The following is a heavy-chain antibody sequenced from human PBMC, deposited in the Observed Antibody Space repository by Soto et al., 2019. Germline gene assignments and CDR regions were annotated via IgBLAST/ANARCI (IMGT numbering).Heavy chain of an antibody. V-gene: IGHV4-30-2*01. CDR3: ARGQVVAAQH. CDR1: GGSISSGGYS. D-gene: IGHD2-15*01. CDR2: IYHSGST. Sequence: QLQLQESGSGLVKPSQTLSLTCAVSGGSISSGGYSWSWIRQPPGKGLEWIGYIYHSGSTYYNPPLKRRVTISVDRSKTPYSLKLSSVTAADTAVYYCARGQVVAAQHWGQGTLVTVSS. J-gene: IGHJ4*02.